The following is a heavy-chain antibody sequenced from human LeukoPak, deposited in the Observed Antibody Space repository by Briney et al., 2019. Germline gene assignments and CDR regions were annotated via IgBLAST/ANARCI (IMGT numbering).Heavy chain of an antibody. D-gene: IGHD2-21*02. CDR2: IYSGGST. CDR1: GFTFSRYA. V-gene: IGHV3-53*01. Sequence: PGGSLRLSCSASGFTFSRYAMHWVRQAPGKGLEWVSVIYSGGSTYNADSVRGRFTISRDNSRNTLYLQMNSLRVEDTAVYYCVRFPRRFDCGGDCYSAFDIWGQGTMVTVSS. J-gene: IGHJ3*02. CDR3: VRFPRRFDCGGDCYSAFDI.